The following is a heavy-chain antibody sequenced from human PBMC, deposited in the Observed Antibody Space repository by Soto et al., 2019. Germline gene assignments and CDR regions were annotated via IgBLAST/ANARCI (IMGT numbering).Heavy chain of an antibody. D-gene: IGHD2-8*02. CDR2: ILVGGST. V-gene: IGHV3-23*01. J-gene: IGHJ3*02. CDR3: AKATATGGGAFEI. Sequence: GGSLRLSCAASGFTFSSYDMSWVRQAPGKGLEWVSTILVGGSTHYEDSVKGRFTISRDTSKNTVYLQMNSLTAGDTAMYYCAKATATGGGAFEICGQGTMVTVSS. CDR1: GFTFSSYD.